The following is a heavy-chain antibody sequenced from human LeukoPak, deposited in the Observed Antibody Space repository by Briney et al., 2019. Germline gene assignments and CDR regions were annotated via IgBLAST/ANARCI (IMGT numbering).Heavy chain of an antibody. CDR1: GYSFTGFS. CDR3: ARDRYPVALFGVINARLDP. V-gene: IGHV1-2*02. D-gene: IGHD3-3*01. Sequence: PGASVTVSCLASGYSFTGFSIHWVRQAPGQGLEWMGWINPNTGGTNYAQKFQDRVTMTRDTSISTAYMEMTRLTSDDTAVYYCARDRYPVALFGVINARLDPWGQGTPVTVSS. J-gene: IGHJ5*02. CDR2: INPNTGGT.